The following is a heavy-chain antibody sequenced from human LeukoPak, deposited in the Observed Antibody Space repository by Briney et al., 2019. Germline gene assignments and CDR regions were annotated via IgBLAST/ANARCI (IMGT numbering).Heavy chain of an antibody. CDR3: ARDLGVTGALDY. CDR1: GGSISTYY. D-gene: IGHD3-22*01. J-gene: IGHJ4*02. Sequence: SETLSLTCTVSGGSISTYYWSWIRQLPGRGLEYIGYIYYSGYTYYNPSLKSRVNISVDTSKNQFSLKLTSMTAADTAVYYCARDLGVTGALDYWGQGTLVTVSS. V-gene: IGHV4-59*01. CDR2: IYYSGYT.